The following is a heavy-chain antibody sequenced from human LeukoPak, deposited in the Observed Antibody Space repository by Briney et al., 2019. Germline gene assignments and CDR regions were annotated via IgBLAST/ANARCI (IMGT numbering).Heavy chain of an antibody. J-gene: IGHJ4*02. CDR2: IIYSGGAT. CDR3: AKDGLYYDGSEHVYYFDS. Sequence: GGSLRLSCAASGFTFSRSAMTWVSQGAGTGLEFVASIIYSGGATYYADSVKGRFTISRDNSKNTLYLQMNSLRAEDTALYYCAKDGLYYDGSEHVYYFDSWGQGTLVTVSS. CDR1: GFTFSRSA. V-gene: IGHV3-23*01. D-gene: IGHD3-22*01.